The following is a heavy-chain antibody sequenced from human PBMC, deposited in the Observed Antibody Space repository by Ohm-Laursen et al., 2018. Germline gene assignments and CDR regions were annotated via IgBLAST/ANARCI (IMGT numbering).Heavy chain of an antibody. V-gene: IGHV3-30*03. J-gene: IGHJ4*02. CDR2: ISYDGKKQ. D-gene: IGHD3-22*01. CDR3: ARGYGGYYAHFDY. CDR1: GFTFSSYG. Sequence: SLRLSCSASGFTFSSYGMNWVRQAPGKGLEWVAVISYDGKKQYYGDSVRGRFTISRDNSKDTLYLQMNSLSAEDTAVYYCARGYGGYYAHFDYWGQGTLVTVSS.